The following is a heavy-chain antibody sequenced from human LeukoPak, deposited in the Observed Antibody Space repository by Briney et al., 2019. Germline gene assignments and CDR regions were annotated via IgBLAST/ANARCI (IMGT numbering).Heavy chain of an antibody. V-gene: IGHV1-3*01. CDR1: GYTFTSYA. CDR2: INAGNGNT. D-gene: IGHD6-19*01. Sequence: ASVKVSCKASGYTFTSYAMHWVRQAPGQRLEWMGWINAGNGNTKYSQKFQGRVTITRDTSASTAYMELSSLRSEDTAVYYCAREIGAYSSGWYWFDPWGQGTLVTVSS. J-gene: IGHJ5*02. CDR3: AREIGAYSSGWYWFDP.